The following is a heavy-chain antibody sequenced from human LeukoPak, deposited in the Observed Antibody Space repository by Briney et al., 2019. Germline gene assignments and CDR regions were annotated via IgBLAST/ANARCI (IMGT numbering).Heavy chain of an antibody. CDR2: IKSKTDGGTT. CDR1: GFTFSSYW. D-gene: IGHD6-13*01. Sequence: GGSLRLSCAASGFTFSSYWMSWVRQAPGKGLEWVGRIKSKTDGGTTDYAAPVKGRFTISRDDSKNTLYLQMNSLKTEDTAVYYCTTSSSWDSAHFDYWGQGTLVTVSS. CDR3: TTSSSWDSAHFDY. J-gene: IGHJ4*02. V-gene: IGHV3-15*01.